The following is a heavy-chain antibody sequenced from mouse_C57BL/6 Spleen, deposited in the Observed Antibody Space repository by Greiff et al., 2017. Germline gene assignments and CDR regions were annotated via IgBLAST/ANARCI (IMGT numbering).Heavy chain of an antibody. CDR2: ISGGGGNT. V-gene: IGHV5-9*01. CDR3: ARRLRDAMDY. Sequence: EVQLVESGGGLVKPGGSLKLSCAASGFTFSSYTMSWVRQTPEKRLEWVATISGGGGNTYYPDSVKGRFTISRDNAKNTLYLQMSSLRSEDTALYYCARRLRDAMDYWGQGTSVTVSS. J-gene: IGHJ4*01. CDR1: GFTFSSYT. D-gene: IGHD1-2*01.